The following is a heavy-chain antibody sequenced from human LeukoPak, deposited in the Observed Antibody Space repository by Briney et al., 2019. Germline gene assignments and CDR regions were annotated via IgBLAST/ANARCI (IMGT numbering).Heavy chain of an antibody. CDR3: AAEYCGGDCYSNYYYYGMDV. D-gene: IGHD2-21*02. J-gene: IGHJ6*02. CDR2: IVVGSGNT. Sequence: SVKVSCKASGFTFTSSAMQWVRQARGQRLEWIGWIVVGSGNTNYAQKFQERVTIPRDMSTRTAYMELSSLRSEDTAVYYCAAEYCGGDCYSNYYYYGMDVWGQGTTVTVSS. CDR1: GFTFTSSA. V-gene: IGHV1-58*02.